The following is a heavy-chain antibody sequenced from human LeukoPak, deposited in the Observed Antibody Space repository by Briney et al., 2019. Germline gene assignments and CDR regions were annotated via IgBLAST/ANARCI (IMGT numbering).Heavy chain of an antibody. CDR3: ARLSRLGYYDSSGYYIDY. D-gene: IGHD3-22*01. V-gene: IGHV4-39*01. CDR2: IYYSGST. J-gene: IGHJ4*02. CDR1: GGSISSSSYY. Sequence: SETLSLTCTISGGSISSSSYYWGWIRQPPGKGLEWIGSIYYSGSTYCNPSLKSRVTIFEDTSKNQFSLKLSSVTAADTAVYYCARLSRLGYYDSSGYYIDYWGQGTLVTVSS.